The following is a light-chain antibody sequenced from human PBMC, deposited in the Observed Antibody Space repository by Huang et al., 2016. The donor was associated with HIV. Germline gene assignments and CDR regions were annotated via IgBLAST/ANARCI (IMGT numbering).Light chain of an antibody. Sequence: DIVMTQSPLSLPVTPGEPASISCRSSESLLHSNGVYYLDWYLHKPGQPPQLLIYLGSNRASGVPDRFSGSGSGTDFTLQIRRVEAEDAGIYYCMQTLQAPFTFGGGTKVEMK. CDR3: MQTLQAPFT. J-gene: IGKJ4*01. CDR1: ESLLHSNGVYY. V-gene: IGKV2-28*01. CDR2: LGS.